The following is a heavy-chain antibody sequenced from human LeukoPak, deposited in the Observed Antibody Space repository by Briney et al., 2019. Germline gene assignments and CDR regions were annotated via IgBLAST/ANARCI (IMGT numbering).Heavy chain of an antibody. V-gene: IGHV3-20*04. Sequence: GGSLRLSCAASGFTFDDYGMSWVRQAPGKGLEWVFGISWNGSRTGYVDSVKGRFTISRDNAKNSLFLQMNSLRAEDTALYYCARLYGSGNWGQGIVVTVSS. J-gene: IGHJ3*01. CDR1: GFTFDDYG. D-gene: IGHD3-10*01. CDR3: ARLYGSGN. CDR2: ISWNGSRT.